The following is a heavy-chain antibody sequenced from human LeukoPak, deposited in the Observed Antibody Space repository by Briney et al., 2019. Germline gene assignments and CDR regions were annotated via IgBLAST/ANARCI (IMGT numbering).Heavy chain of an antibody. Sequence: PGGSLRLSCAASGFTFDDYAMHWVRQAPGKGLEWVSGISWNSGSIGYADSVKGRFTISRDNAKNSLYLQMNSLRAEDMALYYCAKGRGLTVTDYYFDYWGQGTLVTVSS. CDR3: AKGRGLTVTDYYFDY. D-gene: IGHD4-17*01. J-gene: IGHJ4*02. V-gene: IGHV3-9*03. CDR1: GFTFDDYA. CDR2: ISWNSGSI.